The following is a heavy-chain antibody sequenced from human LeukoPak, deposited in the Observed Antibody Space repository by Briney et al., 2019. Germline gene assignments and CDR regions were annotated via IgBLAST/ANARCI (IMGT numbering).Heavy chain of an antibody. D-gene: IGHD2-21*01. CDR3: SRAPGNRAVAYCFDF. CDR2: ISYNGNSK. J-gene: IGHJ4*02. V-gene: IGHV3-30*04. Sequence: PGGSLRLSCAASGFTFSAYAVHWVRQAPGQGLEWVAMISYNGNSKYYAGSVKGRFTVSRDNSENTLYLQMNSLRTDDTAVYYCSRAPGNRAVAYCFDFWGQGTLVTVSS. CDR1: GFTFSAYA.